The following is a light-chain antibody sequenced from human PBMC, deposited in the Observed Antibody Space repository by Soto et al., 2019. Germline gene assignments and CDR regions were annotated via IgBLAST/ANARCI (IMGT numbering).Light chain of an antibody. CDR2: GAS. CDR1: QSMVSN. Sequence: EIVMRQSPATMYAYRGERDTLSYRSSQSMVSNVAWYQQKPGQAPTLLIYGASTRAACIPARFSGSESGREFTLANPSLQSRDFAFQYSRQFPNWPGTFGQGTKVDI. CDR3: RQFPNWPGT. J-gene: IGKJ1*01. V-gene: IGKV3-15*01.